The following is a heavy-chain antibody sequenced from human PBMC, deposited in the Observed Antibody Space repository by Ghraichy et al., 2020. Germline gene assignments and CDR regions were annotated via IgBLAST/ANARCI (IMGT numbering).Heavy chain of an antibody. D-gene: IGHD2-15*01. CDR2: ISGSGGNT. J-gene: IGHJ1*01. CDR3: AKDVGRGGGSCFHH. Sequence: LSLTCAASGFTFSSYAMSWVRQAPGKGLEWVSAISGSGGNTYYADSVKGRFTFSRDNSKNTLYLQMNSLRAEDTDVYYCAKDVGRGGGSCFHHWGQGTLVTVSS. V-gene: IGHV3-23*01. CDR1: GFTFSSYA.